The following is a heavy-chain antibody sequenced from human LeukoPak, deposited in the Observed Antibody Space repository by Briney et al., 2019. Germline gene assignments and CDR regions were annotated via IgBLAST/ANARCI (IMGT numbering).Heavy chain of an antibody. J-gene: IGHJ4*02. D-gene: IGHD3-22*01. V-gene: IGHV4-34*01. CDR1: GGSFRGYY. Sequence: SETLSLTCAVYGGSFRGYYWSWIRQPPGKGLEWIGEINHSRSTNYNPSLKSRVTISVDTSKNQFSLKLSSVTAADTAVYYCARGFFNYDSSGSGMPYYFDYWGQGTLVTVSS. CDR3: ARGFFNYDSSGSGMPYYFDY. CDR2: INHSRST.